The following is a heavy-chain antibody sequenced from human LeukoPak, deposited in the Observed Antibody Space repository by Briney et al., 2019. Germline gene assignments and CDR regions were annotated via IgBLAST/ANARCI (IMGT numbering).Heavy chain of an antibody. D-gene: IGHD1-26*01. Sequence: GGSLRLSCAASGFTFNIYGVNWVRQAPGKGLEWVSYISSSSITIYYADSVKGRFTISRDNAKNSLYLQMNSLRAEDTAVYYCARDRDSGNYLYYWGRGTLVTVSS. CDR1: GFTFNIYG. CDR2: ISSSSITI. CDR3: ARDRDSGNYLYY. J-gene: IGHJ4*02. V-gene: IGHV3-48*01.